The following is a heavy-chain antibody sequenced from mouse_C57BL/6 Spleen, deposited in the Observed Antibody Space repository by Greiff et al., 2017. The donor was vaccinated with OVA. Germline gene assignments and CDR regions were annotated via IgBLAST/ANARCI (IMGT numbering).Heavy chain of an antibody. CDR2: IYPSDSYT. V-gene: IGHV1-69*01. CDR1: GYTFTSYW. D-gene: IGHD2-12*01. Sequence: QVQLQQPGAELVMPGASVKLSCTASGYTFTSYWMKWVKQRPGQGLEWIGDIYPSDSYTHYNEKFKGKSTLTVDKSSSTAYMQLSSLTSEDSAVYYCAQVESSYDMDYWGQGTPVTVSS. CDR3: AQVESSYDMDY. J-gene: IGHJ4*01.